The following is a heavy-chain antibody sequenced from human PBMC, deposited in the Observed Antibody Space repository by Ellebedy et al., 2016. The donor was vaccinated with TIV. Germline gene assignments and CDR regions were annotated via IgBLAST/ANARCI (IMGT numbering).Heavy chain of an antibody. CDR2: INQNGREK. Sequence: GGSLRLSCAASGFTFSSYWMSWVRQAPGKGLEWVANINQNGREKYYVDSVKGRFTISRDNAKNSLYLQMNSLRAEDTALYYCAREGSYGDYLSPTHALTGWGQGTMVTVSS. CDR1: GFTFSSYW. D-gene: IGHD4-17*01. CDR3: AREGSYGDYLSPTHALTG. J-gene: IGHJ3*01. V-gene: IGHV3-7*01.